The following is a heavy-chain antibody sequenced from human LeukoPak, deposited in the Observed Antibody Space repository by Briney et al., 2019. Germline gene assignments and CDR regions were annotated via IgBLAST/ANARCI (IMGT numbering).Heavy chain of an antibody. V-gene: IGHV1-2*06. CDR2: INLNSGGT. CDR3: ARDIEYSSSFDY. J-gene: IGHJ4*02. Sequence: ASVKVSCKASGYTFTGYYMHWVRQAPGQGLEWMGRINLNSGGTNYAQKFQGRVTMTRDTSISTAYMELSRLRSDDTAVYYCARDIEYSSSFDYWGQGTLVTVSS. D-gene: IGHD6-6*01. CDR1: GYTFTGYY.